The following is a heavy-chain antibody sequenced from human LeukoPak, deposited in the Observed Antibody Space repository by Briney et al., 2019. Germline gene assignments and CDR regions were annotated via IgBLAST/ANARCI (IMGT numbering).Heavy chain of an antibody. D-gene: IGHD2-2*01. CDR3: AKRRYCSSISCHAFDY. Sequence: GGSLRLSCAASGFTFSSYAMSWVRQAPGQGLEWVSAISAGGDRPYYADSVEGRFSISRDNSKNTLYLQMNTLRAGDTAAYYRAKRRYCSSISCHAFDYWGQGTLVTVSS. CDR1: GFTFSSYA. V-gene: IGHV3-23*01. J-gene: IGHJ4*02. CDR2: ISAGGDRP.